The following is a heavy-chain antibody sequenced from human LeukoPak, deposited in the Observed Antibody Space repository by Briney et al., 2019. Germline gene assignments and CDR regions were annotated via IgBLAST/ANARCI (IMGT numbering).Heavy chain of an antibody. CDR3: AKGRDRVKVVSPGSDY. V-gene: IGHV3-23*01. D-gene: IGHD4-23*01. J-gene: IGHJ4*02. Sequence: GGSLRLSCAASGFTFSTYAMSWVRQAPGEGLEWVSAISVGGYSTYYTDSVKGRFTISRDNSKNTLYLQMNSLRAEDTAVYYCAKGRDRVKVVSPGSDYWGQGTLVTVSS. CDR1: GFTFSTYA. CDR2: ISVGGYST.